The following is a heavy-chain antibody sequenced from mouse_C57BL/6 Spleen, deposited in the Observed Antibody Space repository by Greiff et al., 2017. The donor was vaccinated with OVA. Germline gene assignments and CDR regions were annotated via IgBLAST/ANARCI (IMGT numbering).Heavy chain of an antibody. V-gene: IGHV1-50*01. CDR3: AQKGFAY. J-gene: IGHJ3*01. Sequence: VKLQQPGAELVKPGASVKLSCKASGYTFTSYWMQWVKQRPGQGLEWIGEIDPSDSYTNYNQKFKGKATLTVDTSSSTAYMQLSSLTSEDSAVYYCAQKGFAYWGQGTLVTVSA. CDR2: IDPSDSYT. CDR1: GYTFTSYW.